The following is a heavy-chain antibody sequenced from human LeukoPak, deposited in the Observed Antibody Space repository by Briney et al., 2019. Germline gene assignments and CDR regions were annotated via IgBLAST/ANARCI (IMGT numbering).Heavy chain of an antibody. CDR2: ISYDGSNK. V-gene: IGHV3-30-3*01. CDR3: APLDSSGY. CDR1: GFTFSSYA. J-gene: IGHJ4*02. Sequence: PGGSLRLSCAASGFTFSSYAMHWVRQAPGKGLEWVAVISYDGSNKYYADSVKGRFTIPRDNSKNTLYLQMNSLRAEDTAVYYCAPLDSSGYWGQGTLVTVSS. D-gene: IGHD3-22*01.